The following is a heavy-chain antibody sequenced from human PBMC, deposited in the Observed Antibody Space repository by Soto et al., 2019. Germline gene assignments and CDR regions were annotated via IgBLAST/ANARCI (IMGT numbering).Heavy chain of an antibody. CDR3: GGDRRGIAAAGTDY. D-gene: IGHD6-13*01. CDR1: GYTFTSYG. CDR2: ISSYNGNT. V-gene: IGHV1-18*01. J-gene: IGHJ4*02. Sequence: QVQLVQSGAEVKKPGASVKVSCKASGYTFTSYGISWVRQAPGQGLEWMGWISSYNGNTNYAQKLQGRVTMTTETTPSTAYMELRCLRSDDTAVYYCGGDRRGIAAAGTDYWGQGTLVIDSS.